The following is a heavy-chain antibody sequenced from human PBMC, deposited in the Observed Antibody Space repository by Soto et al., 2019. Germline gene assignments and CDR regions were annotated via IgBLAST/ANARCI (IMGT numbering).Heavy chain of an antibody. CDR2: VNPDGTIT. CDR1: GYTFSHYW. CDR3: TYDTFXXXAF. V-gene: IGHV3-74*03. D-gene: IGHD3-9*01. Sequence: EVQLVESGGDLVQPGGSLRLSCAASGYTFSHYWMHWVRQAPGKGLVWVSRVNPDGTITTYADSVKVRFTISRDNAKNTLYLQMNSLGVEDTALYYCTYDTFXXXAFWGQGTPVTVSS. J-gene: IGHJ4*02.